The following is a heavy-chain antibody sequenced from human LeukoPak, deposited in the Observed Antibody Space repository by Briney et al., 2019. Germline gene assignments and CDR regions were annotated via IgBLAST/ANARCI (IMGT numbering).Heavy chain of an antibody. CDR2: ISNSGGST. D-gene: IGHD3-10*01. Sequence: GGSLRLSCAASGFIFSSYAMSWVRQAPGKGLEWVSVISNSGGSTFYADSVKGRFTISRDNSKNTLYLQMNSLRAEDTAAYYCAKRASGSGTSLYYFDYWGQGTLVTVSS. CDR1: GFIFSSYA. V-gene: IGHV3-23*01. J-gene: IGHJ4*02. CDR3: AKRASGSGTSLYYFDY.